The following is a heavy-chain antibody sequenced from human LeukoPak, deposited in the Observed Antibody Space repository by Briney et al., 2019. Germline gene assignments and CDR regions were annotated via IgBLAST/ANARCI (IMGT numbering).Heavy chain of an antibody. J-gene: IGHJ4*02. D-gene: IGHD5-24*01. Sequence: ASVKVPCKASGYTFTSYDINWVRQATGQGLEWMGWMNPNSGNTGYAQKFQGRVTMTRDTSTTTVYMELSSLRSEDTAVYYCARGGEMATVPHLYYFDDWGQGTLVTVSS. CDR3: ARGGEMATVPHLYYFDD. CDR2: MNPNSGNT. CDR1: GYTFTSYD. V-gene: IGHV1-8*01.